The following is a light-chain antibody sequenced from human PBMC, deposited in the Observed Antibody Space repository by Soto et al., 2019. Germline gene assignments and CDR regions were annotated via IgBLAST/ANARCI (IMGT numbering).Light chain of an antibody. CDR3: AAWDDSLNGRV. CDR1: SSNIGAGYD. CDR2: YNT. Sequence: QSVLTQPPSVSGAPGQRVSISCTGSSSNIGAGYDVHWYQHLPGTAPKLLIYYNTNRPSGVPDRFSGSKSGTSASLAITGLQAEDEAYYYCAAWDDSLNGRVFGTGTKLTVL. J-gene: IGLJ1*01. V-gene: IGLV1-40*01.